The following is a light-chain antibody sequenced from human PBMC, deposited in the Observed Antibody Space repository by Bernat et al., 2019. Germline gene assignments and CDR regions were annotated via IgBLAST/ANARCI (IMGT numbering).Light chain of an antibody. CDR1: SLRSYS. V-gene: IGLV3-19*01. Sequence: SSELTQDPAVSVALGQTVRITCQGDSLRSYSASWYQQKPGQAPLLVMFDNNKRTSGIPDRFSGSSSGSTASLTITGAQAEDEADYYCNSLDNSRYHLDWVFGGGTKLTVL. J-gene: IGLJ3*02. CDR3: NSLDNSRYHLDWV. CDR2: DNN.